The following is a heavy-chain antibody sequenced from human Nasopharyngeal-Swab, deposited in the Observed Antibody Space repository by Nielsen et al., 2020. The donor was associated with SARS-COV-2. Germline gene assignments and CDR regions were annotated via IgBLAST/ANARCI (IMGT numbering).Heavy chain of an antibody. Sequence: WVRQAPGQGLEWVGGIIPIFGTANYAQKFQGRVTITADKSTSTAYMELSSLRSEDTAVYYCARDLGCSSTSCYEGNWFDPWGQGTLVTVSS. J-gene: IGHJ5*02. CDR3: ARDLGCSSTSCYEGNWFDP. CDR2: IIPIFGTA. D-gene: IGHD2-2*01. V-gene: IGHV1-69*06.